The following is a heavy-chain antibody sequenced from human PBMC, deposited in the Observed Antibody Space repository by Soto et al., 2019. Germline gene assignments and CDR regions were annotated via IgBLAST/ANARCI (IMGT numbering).Heavy chain of an antibody. J-gene: IGHJ3*02. CDR1: GFTFSDSY. Sequence: ESGGGLVTPGGSLRLSCAASGFTFSDSYMTWIRQAPGKGLEWVSYISSSGSGIYYPDSMKGRFIISRDNAKKSLYLQMSSLRAEDTAVYYCARAYSDAFDIWGQGTMVTVSS. CDR2: ISSSGSGI. D-gene: IGHD2-15*01. V-gene: IGHV3-11*01. CDR3: ARAYSDAFDI.